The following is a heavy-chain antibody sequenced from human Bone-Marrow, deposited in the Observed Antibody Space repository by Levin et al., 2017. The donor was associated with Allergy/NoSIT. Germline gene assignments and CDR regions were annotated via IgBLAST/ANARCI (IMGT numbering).Heavy chain of an antibody. D-gene: IGHD1-14*01. CDR2: ISGSGGST. CDR1: GFTFRTYD. Sequence: LSLTCAASGFTFRTYDMTWVRQAPGKGLEWVSTISGSGGSTSYADSVKGRFTISRDNSRNTLYLQMNSLRAEDTAVYYCAYRTGFDYWGQGTLVTVSS. CDR3: AYRTGFDY. V-gene: IGHV3-23*01. J-gene: IGHJ4*02.